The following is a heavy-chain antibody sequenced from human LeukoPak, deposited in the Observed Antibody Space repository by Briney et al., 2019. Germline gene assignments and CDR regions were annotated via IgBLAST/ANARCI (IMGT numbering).Heavy chain of an antibody. CDR2: INYSGNI. CDR3: VRDGDYYDSSGSVRAFDI. D-gene: IGHD3-22*01. V-gene: IGHV4-31*03. CDR1: GDSIRHSSYY. Sequence: TLSLTCTVSGDSIRHSSYYWSWIRQHPGKGLEWIGYINYSGNIYYNPSLKSRVIISVDTSKNQFSLKLSSVTAADTAVYYCVRDGDYYDSSGSVRAFDIWGQGTMVTVSS. J-gene: IGHJ3*02.